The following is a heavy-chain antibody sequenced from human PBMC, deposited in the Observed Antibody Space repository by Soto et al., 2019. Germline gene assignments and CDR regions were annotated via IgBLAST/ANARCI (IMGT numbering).Heavy chain of an antibody. V-gene: IGHV3-7*03. CDR2: IKQDGGEK. CDR3: ARDMAFGYYDSSGYYYALDY. CDR1: GFTFSSYW. D-gene: IGHD3-22*01. Sequence: PGGSLRLSCAASGFTFSSYWMSWVRQAPGKGLEWVANIKQDGGEKYYVDSVKGRFTISRDNAKNSLYLQMNSLRAEDTAVYYCARDMAFGYYDSSGYYYALDYWGQGTLVTVSS. J-gene: IGHJ4*02.